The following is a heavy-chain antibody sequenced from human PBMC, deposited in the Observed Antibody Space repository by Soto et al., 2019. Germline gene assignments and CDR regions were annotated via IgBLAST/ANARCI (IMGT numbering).Heavy chain of an antibody. Sequence: PSETLSLTCTVSGGSISSYYWSWIRQPPGKGLEWIGYIYYSGSTNYNPSLKSRVTISVDTSKNQFSLKLSSVTAADTAVYYCARAFPYYDSSGYSLDRGYYFDYWGQGTLVTVSS. J-gene: IGHJ4*02. CDR3: ARAFPYYDSSGYSLDRGYYFDY. CDR1: GGSISSYY. V-gene: IGHV4-59*01. CDR2: IYYSGST. D-gene: IGHD3-22*01.